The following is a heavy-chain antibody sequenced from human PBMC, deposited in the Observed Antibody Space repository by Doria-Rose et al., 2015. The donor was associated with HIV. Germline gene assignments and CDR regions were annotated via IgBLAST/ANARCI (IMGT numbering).Heavy chain of an antibody. V-gene: IGHV2-26*01. Sequence: QVTLKESGPVLVKPTETLTLTCTVSGVSLSSPGMGVSWIRQPPGKALEWLANILSDDERSYKTSLMSRLTISRGTSKSQVFLTMTDMDPVDTATYYCARIKSSRWYHKYYFDFWGQGTLVIVSA. J-gene: IGHJ4*02. CDR3: ARIKSSRWYHKYYFDF. D-gene: IGHD6-13*01. CDR1: GVSLSSPGMG. CDR2: ILSDDER.